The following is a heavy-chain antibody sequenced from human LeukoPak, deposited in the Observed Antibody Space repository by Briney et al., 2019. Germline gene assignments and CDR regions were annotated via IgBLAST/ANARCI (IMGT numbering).Heavy chain of an antibody. J-gene: IGHJ5*02. CDR3: KQKTAYEILTGYYDWFDP. D-gene: IGHD3-9*01. Sequence: SETLSLTCTASGGSISSYYWSWIRQPPGKGLEWIGYIYYSGSTNYNPSLKSRVTISVDTSKHQFSLKLSSVTAADTAVFFFKQKTAYEILTGYYDWFDPWGQGTLVTVSS. CDR1: GGSISSYY. CDR2: IYYSGST. V-gene: IGHV4-59*01.